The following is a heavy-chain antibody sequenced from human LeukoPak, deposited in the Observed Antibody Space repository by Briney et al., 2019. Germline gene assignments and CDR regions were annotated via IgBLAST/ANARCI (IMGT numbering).Heavy chain of an antibody. D-gene: IGHD3-16*02. CDR2: IYYSGST. CDR3: ARHGPTLSLYYFDY. J-gene: IGHJ4*02. V-gene: IGHV4-39*01. Sequence: PSETLSLTCTVSGGSVSSGSYYWGWIRQPPGKGLEWIGSIYYSGSTYYNPSLKSRVTISVDTSKNQFSLKLSSVTAADTAVYYCARHGPTLSLYYFDYWGQGTLVTVSS. CDR1: GGSVSSGSYY.